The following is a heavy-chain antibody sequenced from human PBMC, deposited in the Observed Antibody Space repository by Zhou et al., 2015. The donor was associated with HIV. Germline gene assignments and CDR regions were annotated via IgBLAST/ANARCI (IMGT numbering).Heavy chain of an antibody. J-gene: IGHJ6*02. V-gene: IGHV1-69*01. CDR2: IIPIFGTA. CDR3: ARWADYYDSSSAQHYGYYGMDV. CDR1: GGTFSSYA. D-gene: IGHD3-22*01. Sequence: QVQLVQSGAEVKKPGSSVKVSCKASGGTFSSYAISWVRQAPGQGLEWMGGIIPIFGTANYAQKFQGRVTITADESTSTAYMELSSLRSEDTAVYYCARWADYYDSSSAQHYGYYGMDVWGQGTTVTVSS.